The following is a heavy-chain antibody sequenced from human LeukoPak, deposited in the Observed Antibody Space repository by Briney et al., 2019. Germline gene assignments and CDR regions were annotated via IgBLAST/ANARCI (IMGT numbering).Heavy chain of an antibody. J-gene: IGHJ4*02. CDR2: INPNSGGT. Sequence: GASVKVSCKASGYTFTGYYMHWVRQAPGQGLEWMGWINPNSGGTNYAQKFQGRVTMTRNTSISTAYMELSSLRSEDTAVYYCARGDRDGYNNWDYWGQGTLVTVSS. D-gene: IGHD5-24*01. V-gene: IGHV1-2*02. CDR3: ARGDRDGYNNWDY. CDR1: GYTFTGYY.